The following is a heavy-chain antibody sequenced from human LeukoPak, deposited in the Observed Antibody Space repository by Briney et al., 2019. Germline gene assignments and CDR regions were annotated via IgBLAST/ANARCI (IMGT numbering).Heavy chain of an antibody. D-gene: IGHD3-16*01. V-gene: IGHV4-59*02. CDR2: VYHTGHT. Sequence: GSLRLSCAASGFTVSSNYMSWIRQPPGKGLEWIGYVYHTGHTHYSPSLKSRVTVSLDTSRNQVSLILSSVTAADTAVYYCARHRFGHLFDYWGQGTLVTVSS. CDR3: ARHRFGHLFDY. J-gene: IGHJ4*02. CDR1: GFTVSSNY.